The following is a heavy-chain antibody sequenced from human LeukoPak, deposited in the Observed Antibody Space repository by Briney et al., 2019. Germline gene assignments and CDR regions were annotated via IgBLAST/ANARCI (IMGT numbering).Heavy chain of an antibody. CDR3: ARAHDYGGNGRGGDAFDI. Sequence: PSETLSLTCAVYGGSFSGYYWSWIRQPPGKGLEWIGEINHSGSTNYNPSLESRVTISVDTSKNQFSLKLSSVTAADTAVYYCARAHDYGGNGRGGDAFDIWGQGTMVTVSS. V-gene: IGHV4-34*01. CDR1: GGSFSGYY. CDR2: INHSGST. D-gene: IGHD4-23*01. J-gene: IGHJ3*02.